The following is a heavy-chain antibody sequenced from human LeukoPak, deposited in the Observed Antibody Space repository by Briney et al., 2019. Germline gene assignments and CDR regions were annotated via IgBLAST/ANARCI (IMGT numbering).Heavy chain of an antibody. V-gene: IGHV4-59*08. CDR3: ARGYSSSWYYFDN. Sequence: SETLSLTCTVSGGSISNYYWSWIRQPPGKGLEWIGYVHYSGSTNYSPSLKSRATISVDTSRSQFSLKLSSVTAADTAAYYCARGYSSSWYYFDNWGQGTLVTVSS. CDR2: VHYSGST. J-gene: IGHJ4*02. D-gene: IGHD6-13*01. CDR1: GGSISNYY.